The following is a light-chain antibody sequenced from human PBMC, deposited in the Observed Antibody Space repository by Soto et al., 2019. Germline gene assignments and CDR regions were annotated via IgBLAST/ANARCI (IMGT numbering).Light chain of an antibody. V-gene: IGKV3-20*01. CDR2: GAS. Sequence: EIVLTQSPATLSLSPWERAAVSCRASQSVSSYLAWYQQKPGQAPRLLIYGASSRATGIPDRFSGSGSGTDFTLTIRRLEPEDFAVYYCQQYGSSPLVTFGGGTKVDIK. J-gene: IGKJ4*01. CDR1: QSVSSY. CDR3: QQYGSSPLVT.